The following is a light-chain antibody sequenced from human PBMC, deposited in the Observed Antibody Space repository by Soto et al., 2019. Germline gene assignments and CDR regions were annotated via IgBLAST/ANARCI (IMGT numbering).Light chain of an antibody. Sequence: QSALTQPASVSGSPGQSITISCTGTSSDIGVYNYVSWYQQHPGKAPKLMICEVSNRPSGVSSRFSGSKSGNTASLTISGLRAEDEADYYCTSFTTTSIWVFGGGTNVTVL. V-gene: IGLV2-14*01. CDR3: TSFTTTSIWV. CDR1: SSDIGVYNY. CDR2: EVS. J-gene: IGLJ3*02.